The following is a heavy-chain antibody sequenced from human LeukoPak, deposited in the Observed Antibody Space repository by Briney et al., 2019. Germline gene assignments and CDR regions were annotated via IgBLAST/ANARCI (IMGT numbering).Heavy chain of an antibody. D-gene: IGHD3-9*01. CDR2: ISYDGSNK. CDR3: AKELRYFDLYYFDY. V-gene: IGHV3-30*18. Sequence: GGSLRLSCAAYGFTFSSYGMHWVRQAPGKGVEWVAVISYDGSNKYYADSVKGRFTISRDNSKNTLYLQMNSLRAEDTAVYYCAKELRYFDLYYFDYWGQGTLVTVSS. CDR1: GFTFSSYG. J-gene: IGHJ4*02.